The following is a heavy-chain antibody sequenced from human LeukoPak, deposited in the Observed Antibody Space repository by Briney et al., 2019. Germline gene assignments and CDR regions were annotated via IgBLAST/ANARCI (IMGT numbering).Heavy chain of an antibody. CDR2: INSDGSST. CDR3: ARQASNQWLAYYYMDV. J-gene: IGHJ6*03. D-gene: IGHD6-19*01. CDR1: GFTFSSYW. Sequence: GGSLRLSCAASGFTFSSYWMHWVRQASGKGLVWVSRINSDGSSTSYADSVKGRFTISRDNAKNTLYLQMNSLRAEDTAVYYCARQASNQWLAYYYMDVWGKGTTVTVSS. V-gene: IGHV3-74*01.